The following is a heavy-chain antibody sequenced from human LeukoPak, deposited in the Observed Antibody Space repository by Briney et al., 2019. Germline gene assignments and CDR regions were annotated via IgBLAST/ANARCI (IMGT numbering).Heavy chain of an antibody. Sequence: SETLSLTCTVSGGSISSYYWSWIRQPPGKGLEWIGYIYYSGSTNYNPSLKSRVTISVDTSKNQFSLKLSSVTAADTAVYYCARGLNDSWTGENYWGQGTLVTVSS. CDR1: GGSISSYY. CDR2: IYYSGST. D-gene: IGHD3-3*01. CDR3: ARGLNDSWTGENY. V-gene: IGHV4-59*01. J-gene: IGHJ4*02.